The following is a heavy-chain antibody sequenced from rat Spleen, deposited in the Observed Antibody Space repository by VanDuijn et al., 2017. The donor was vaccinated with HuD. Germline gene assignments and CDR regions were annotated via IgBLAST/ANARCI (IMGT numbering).Heavy chain of an antibody. D-gene: IGHD2-3*01. Sequence: QVQLKESGPGLVRPSQTLSLTCTVSGFSLISNTVHWVRQPPGKGLEWMGGIWGDGSTNYNSALKSRLSISRDTSKSQVFLKMNSLQTEDTAMYFCVRSGYTFDYWGQGVMVTVSS. V-gene: IGHV2-1*01. J-gene: IGHJ2*01. CDR3: VRSGYTFDY. CDR2: IWGDGST. CDR1: GFSLISNT.